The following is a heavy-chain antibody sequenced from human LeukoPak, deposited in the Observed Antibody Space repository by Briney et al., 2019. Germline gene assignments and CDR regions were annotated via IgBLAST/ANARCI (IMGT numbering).Heavy chain of an antibody. D-gene: IGHD5-24*01. J-gene: IGHJ4*02. Sequence: RPSETLSLTCTVSGGSISSYYWSWIRQPAGKGLEWIGRIHTSGSTNYNPSLKSRVTISVDKSKNQFSLKLTSVTAADTAVYYCAREGLTNAYNPLGYWGQGTLVTVSS. V-gene: IGHV4-4*07. CDR1: GGSISSYY. CDR2: IHTSGST. CDR3: AREGLTNAYNPLGY.